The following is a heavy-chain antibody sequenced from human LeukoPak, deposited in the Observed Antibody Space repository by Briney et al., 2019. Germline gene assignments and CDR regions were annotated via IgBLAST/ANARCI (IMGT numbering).Heavy chain of an antibody. V-gene: IGHV1-69*13. CDR2: ITPIFGEA. Sequence: SVKVSCKVSGGTFSSYPISWVRQAPGQGLEWMGEITPIFGEAQNAEKFQGRVTITADEPTSTVYMELTSLRLNDTAMYYCARNSRVASTSGLNYWGQGTLVTVSS. CDR1: GGTFSSYP. D-gene: IGHD5-12*01. CDR3: ARNSRVASTSGLNY. J-gene: IGHJ4*02.